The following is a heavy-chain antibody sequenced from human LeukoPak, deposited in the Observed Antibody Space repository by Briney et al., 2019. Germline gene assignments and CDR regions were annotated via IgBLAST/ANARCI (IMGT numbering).Heavy chain of an antibody. V-gene: IGHV4-39*07. CDR2: IYYSGST. CDR3: ARLQGSSWFAGGWFDP. CDR1: GGSISSSSYY. J-gene: IGHJ5*02. D-gene: IGHD6-13*01. Sequence: TSETLSLTCTVSGGSISSSSYYWGWIRQPPGKGLEWIGSIYYSGSTYYNPSLKSRVTISVDTSKNQFSLKLSSVTAADTAVYYCARLQGSSWFAGGWFDPWGQGTLVTVSS.